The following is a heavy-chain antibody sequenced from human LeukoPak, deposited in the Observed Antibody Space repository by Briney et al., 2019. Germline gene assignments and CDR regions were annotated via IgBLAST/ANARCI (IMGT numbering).Heavy chain of an antibody. J-gene: IGHJ4*02. CDR1: GFTFSSYS. Sequence: GGSLRLSCAASGFTFSSYSMNWVRQAPGKGLEWVSSISSSSSYIYYADSVKGRFTISRDNAKNSLYLQMNSLRAEDTAVYYCARAKTTVVTPVGYWGQGILVTVSS. CDR2: ISSSSSYI. V-gene: IGHV3-21*01. CDR3: ARAKTTVVTPVGY. D-gene: IGHD4-23*01.